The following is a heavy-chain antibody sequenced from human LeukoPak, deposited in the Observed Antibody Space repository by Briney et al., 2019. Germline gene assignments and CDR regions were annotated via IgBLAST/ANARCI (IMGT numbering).Heavy chain of an antibody. D-gene: IGHD3-16*02. V-gene: IGHV3-30*03. Sequence: GGSLRLSCAASGFTFSSYGMHGVRQAPAKGLEWVAVISYDGSNKYYADSVKGRFTISRDNSKNTLYLQVNSLRAEDTAVYYCATAPQTYRYLGYWGQGTLVTVSS. CDR2: ISYDGSNK. CDR1: GFTFSSYG. J-gene: IGHJ4*02. CDR3: ATAPQTYRYLGY.